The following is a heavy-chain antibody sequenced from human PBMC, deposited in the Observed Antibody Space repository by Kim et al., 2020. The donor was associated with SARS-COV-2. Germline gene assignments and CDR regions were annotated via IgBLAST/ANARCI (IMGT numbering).Heavy chain of an antibody. V-gene: IGHV3-30*04. D-gene: IGHD6-13*01. J-gene: IGHJ4*02. CDR3: ARDSSQAAGLDY. CDR2: ISYDGSNK. CDR1: GFTFSSYA. Sequence: GGSLRLSCAASGFTFSSYAMHWVRQAPGKGLEWVAVISYDGSNKYYADSVKGRFTISRDNSKNTLYLQMNSLRAEDTAVYYCARDSSQAAGLDYWGQGTLVTVSS.